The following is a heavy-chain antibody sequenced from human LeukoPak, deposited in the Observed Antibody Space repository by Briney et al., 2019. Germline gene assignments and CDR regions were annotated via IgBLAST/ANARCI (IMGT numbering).Heavy chain of an antibody. CDR1: GFTFRNYA. Sequence: PGGSLRLSCAASGFTFRNYAMSLVRQAPEKGLEWVSAISDSAAGAYYADSVKGRFTISRDNSKNTLYLQMNSLRAEDTAVYYCANGRDYGDLGKFDYWGQGTRVTVSS. J-gene: IGHJ4*02. D-gene: IGHD4-17*01. V-gene: IGHV3-23*01. CDR3: ANGRDYGDLGKFDY. CDR2: ISDSAAGA.